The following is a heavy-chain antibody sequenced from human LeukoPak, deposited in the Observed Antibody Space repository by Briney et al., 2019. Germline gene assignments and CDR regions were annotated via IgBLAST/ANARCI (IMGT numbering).Heavy chain of an antibody. V-gene: IGHV3-53*01. J-gene: IGHJ6*02. CDR2: IYSGGST. D-gene: IGHD3-10*01. Sequence: GGSLRLSCAASGFTVSSNYMSWVRQAPGKGLEWVSVIYSGGSTYYADSVKGRFTISRDNSKNTLYLQMNSLRAEDTAVYYCARDSSFSWFGELFNYYYGMDVWGQGTTVTVSS. CDR3: ARDSSFSWFGELFNYYYGMDV. CDR1: GFTVSSNY.